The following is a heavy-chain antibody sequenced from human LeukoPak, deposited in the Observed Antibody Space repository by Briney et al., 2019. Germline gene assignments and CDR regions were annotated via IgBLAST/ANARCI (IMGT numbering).Heavy chain of an antibody. D-gene: IGHD1-26*01. Sequence: GASVKVSCTSSGYTFTAYYMYWLRQAPGQGPEWMGWINPDSGATNSAQKFQGRVTMTEDASTDTAYMELSSLRSEDTAVYYCATDTSWELLGYWGQGTLVTVSS. V-gene: IGHV1-2*02. CDR2: INPDSGAT. CDR3: ATDTSWELLGY. J-gene: IGHJ4*02. CDR1: GYTFTAYY.